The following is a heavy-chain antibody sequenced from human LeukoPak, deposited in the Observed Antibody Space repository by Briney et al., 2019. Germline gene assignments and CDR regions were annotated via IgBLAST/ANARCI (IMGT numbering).Heavy chain of an antibody. CDR2: IYYSGST. CDR1: GGSISSYY. J-gene: IGHJ4*02. Sequence: SETLSLTCTVSGGSISSYYWSWIRQPPGKGLEWIGYIYYSGSTNYNPSLKSRVTISVDTSKNQFSLKLSSVTAADTAVYYCATTSTTAYDSFDYWGQGTLVTVSS. V-gene: IGHV4-59*12. CDR3: ATTSTTAYDSFDY. D-gene: IGHD4-11*01.